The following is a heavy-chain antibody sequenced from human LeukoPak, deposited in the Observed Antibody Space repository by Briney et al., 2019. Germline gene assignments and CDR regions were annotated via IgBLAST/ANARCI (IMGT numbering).Heavy chain of an antibody. Sequence: GGSLRLSCAASGFTFSSYGMSWVRQAPGKGLEWVSAISGSGSSTYYADSVKGRFTISRDNAKNSLYLQMNSLRAEDTAVYYCARGRGVVAAIYYYYYYMDVWGKGTTVAVSS. CDR2: ISGSGSST. CDR3: ARGRGVVAAIYYYYYYMDV. D-gene: IGHD2-15*01. V-gene: IGHV3-21*01. CDR1: GFTFSSYG. J-gene: IGHJ6*03.